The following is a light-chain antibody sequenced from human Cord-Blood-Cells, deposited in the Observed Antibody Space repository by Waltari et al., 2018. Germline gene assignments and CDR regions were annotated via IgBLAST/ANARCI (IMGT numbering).Light chain of an antibody. V-gene: IGLV2-11*01. CDR1: SSDVGGYNY. CDR3: CSYAGSYTFYYV. Sequence: QSALTQPRSVSGSPGQSVTISCTGTSSDVGGYNYVSWSQRHPGKAPKLMIYDVSKRPAGVPDRFSGSKSGNTASLTIAGLQAEDESDYYCCSYAGSYTFYYVFGTGTKVTVL. CDR2: DVS. J-gene: IGLJ1*01.